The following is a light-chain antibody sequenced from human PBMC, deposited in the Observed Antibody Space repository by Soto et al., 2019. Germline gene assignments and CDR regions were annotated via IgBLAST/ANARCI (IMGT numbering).Light chain of an antibody. CDR2: DDS. V-gene: IGLV3-21*02. J-gene: IGLJ1*01. Sequence: SYELTQPPSLSVAPGQTASITCGGNNIGSKSVHWYQQRPGQAPVLVVHDDSDRPSGIPDRFSGSKSGNTASLTVSGLQAEDEGDYYCFSYADSNNFVFGSGTKLTVL. CDR3: FSYADSNNFV. CDR1: NIGSKS.